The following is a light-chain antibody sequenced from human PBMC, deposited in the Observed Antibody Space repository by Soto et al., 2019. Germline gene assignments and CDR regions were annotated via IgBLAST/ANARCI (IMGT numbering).Light chain of an antibody. V-gene: IGKV1-33*01. CDR2: EAS. CDR3: QQCDDFIT. Sequence: DIQMTQSPSSLSASVGDRVTITCQASQDIKNYLNWYQQKPGKAPKLLIYEASILETGVPSRFSGSGSGRSFTFSISSLQAEDIATYYCQQCDDFITFGGGTRMEIK. CDR1: QDIKNY. J-gene: IGKJ4*01.